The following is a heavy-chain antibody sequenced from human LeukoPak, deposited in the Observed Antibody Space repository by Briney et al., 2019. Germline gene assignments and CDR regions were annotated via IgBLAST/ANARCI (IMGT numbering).Heavy chain of an antibody. J-gene: IGHJ4*02. Sequence: ASLQVSCKASGYTFTSYNIHWVRQDPGQGLEWMGIVNPSTGSSSYAQKFHGRVSMTMDTSTSTVDMELSSLRSEDTAVFYCARDVSGSLVYFDYWGQGTLVTVSS. CDR1: GYTFTSYN. V-gene: IGHV1-46*01. D-gene: IGHD6-19*01. CDR2: VNPSTGSS. CDR3: ARDVSGSLVYFDY.